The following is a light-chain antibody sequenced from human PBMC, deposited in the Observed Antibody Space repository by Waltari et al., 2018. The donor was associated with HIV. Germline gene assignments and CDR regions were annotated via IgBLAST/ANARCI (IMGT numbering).Light chain of an antibody. CDR3: YSYVGIYNVR. Sequence: QSALTQPRSVSGSPGQSVTISCTGTSSDVGGSNYVSWYQRHPGKAPKLMIYDVTKRPSGVPNRFSGSKSGNTSSLTSAGLHAEDEADYYCYSYVGIYNVRFGGGTRLTVL. CDR1: SSDVGGSNY. J-gene: IGLJ2*01. V-gene: IGLV2-11*01. CDR2: DVT.